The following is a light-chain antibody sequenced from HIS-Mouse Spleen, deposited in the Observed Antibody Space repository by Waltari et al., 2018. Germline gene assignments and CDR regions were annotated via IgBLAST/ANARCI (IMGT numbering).Light chain of an antibody. V-gene: IGLV2-8*01. Sequence: QSALTQPPSASGSPGQSGTISCPGTSSDVGGHNYLSCYQQHPGKAPKLMIYEVSKRPSGVPDRFSGSKSGNTASLTVSGLQAEDEADYYCSSYAGSNIVVFGGGTKLTVL. J-gene: IGLJ2*01. CDR3: SSYAGSNIVV. CDR1: SSDVGGHNY. CDR2: EVS.